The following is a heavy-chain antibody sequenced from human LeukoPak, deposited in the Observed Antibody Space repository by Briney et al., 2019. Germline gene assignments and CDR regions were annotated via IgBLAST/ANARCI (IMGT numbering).Heavy chain of an antibody. CDR1: GFSFSRYD. CDR3: AKDRQTITIFGVVNTPRANFDC. D-gene: IGHD3-3*01. Sequence: GGSLRLSCAASGFSFSRYDIHGVRQAPGKGLEWVAFIRYDGSNKNYADSVKGRFTISRDNFMSTVYLQMNSLRAEDTAVYYCAKDRQTITIFGVVNTPRANFDCWGQGTLVTVSS. J-gene: IGHJ4*02. CDR2: IRYDGSNK. V-gene: IGHV3-30*02.